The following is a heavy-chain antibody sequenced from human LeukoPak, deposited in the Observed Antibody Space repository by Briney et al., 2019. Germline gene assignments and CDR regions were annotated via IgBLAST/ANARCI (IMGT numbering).Heavy chain of an antibody. V-gene: IGHV3-30-3*01. CDR3: AKESLIRQLPH. CDR1: GFTFSSYA. D-gene: IGHD2-2*01. Sequence: GGSLRLSCAASGFTFSSYAMHWVRQAPGKGLEWVAVISYDGSNKYYADSVKGRFTISRDNSKNTLYLQMNSLRAEDTAVYYCAKESLIRQLPHWGQGTLVTVSS. J-gene: IGHJ4*02. CDR2: ISYDGSNK.